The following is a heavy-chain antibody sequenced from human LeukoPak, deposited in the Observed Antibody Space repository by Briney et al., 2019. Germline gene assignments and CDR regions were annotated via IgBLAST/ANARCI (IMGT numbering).Heavy chain of an antibody. V-gene: IGHV3-23*01. J-gene: IGHJ3*02. CDR2: ISGSGGST. CDR1: GFTFISYA. D-gene: IGHD2-8*01. CDR3: AKGLKAFDI. Sequence: PGGSLRLSCAASGFTFISYAMSWVRQAPGKGLEWVSGISGSGGSTYYADSVKGRFTISRDNSKNTLYPQMNSLRAEDTAVYYCAKGLKAFDIWGQGTMVTVSS.